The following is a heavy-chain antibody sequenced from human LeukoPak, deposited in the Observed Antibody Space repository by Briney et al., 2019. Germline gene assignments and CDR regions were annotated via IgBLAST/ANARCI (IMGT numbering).Heavy chain of an antibody. V-gene: IGHV3-48*04. J-gene: IGHJ6*04. D-gene: IGHD3-10*02. CDR3: AELGITMIGGV. Sequence: GGSLRLSCAASGFIFSSYSMTWVRQAPGKGLEWVSYISSSGRTIYYADSVKGRFTISRDNAKNSLYLQMNSLRAEDTAVYYCAELGITMIGGVWGKGTTVTISS. CDR2: ISSSGRTI. CDR1: GFIFSSYS.